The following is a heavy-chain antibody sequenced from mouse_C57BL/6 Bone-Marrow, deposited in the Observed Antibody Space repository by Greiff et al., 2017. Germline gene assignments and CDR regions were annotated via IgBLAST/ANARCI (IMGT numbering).Heavy chain of an antibody. V-gene: IGHV14-1*01. CDR2: IDPEDGDT. CDR3: TVYGSYHYAMDY. D-gene: IGHD2-1*01. J-gene: IGHJ4*01. Sequence: VQLQQSGAELVRPGASVKLSCTASGFNITDYYMHWVKQRPDQGLEWIGRIDPEDGDTESAPKFPGKATMTADTSSNTAYLQLISLTSEDTAVEYCTVYGSYHYAMDYWGQGTSVTVSS. CDR1: GFNITDYY.